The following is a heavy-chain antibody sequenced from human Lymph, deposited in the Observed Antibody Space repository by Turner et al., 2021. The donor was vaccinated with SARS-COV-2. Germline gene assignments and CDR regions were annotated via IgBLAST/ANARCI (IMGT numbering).Heavy chain of an antibody. Sequence: QVQLVVSVGGVVQPGRSLRLSCAASGFIFSSYGMHWVRQAPGKGLEWEAVIRYEGSDKNYANAGKGRFTVSRDNSKNTVYRQKDSMRAEETAVYYCARDWGVEAAGKDYCYGMDVWGQGATVTVSS. D-gene: IGHD6-13*01. V-gene: IGHV3-33*01. CDR3: ARDWGVEAAGKDYCYGMDV. CDR2: IRYEGSDK. CDR1: GFIFSSYG. J-gene: IGHJ6*02.